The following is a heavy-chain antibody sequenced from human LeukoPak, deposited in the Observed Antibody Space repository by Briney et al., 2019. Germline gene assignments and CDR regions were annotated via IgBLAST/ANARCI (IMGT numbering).Heavy chain of an antibody. CDR1: GFTFSNYA. J-gene: IGHJ4*02. CDR2: LSGSGGST. V-gene: IGHV3-23*01. Sequence: GGSLRLSCAASGFTFSNYAMSWVRQAPGKGLEWVSSLSGSGGSTYHADSVKGRFTISRDNSKNTLYLQMNSLRAEDTAVYYCAKDRIAAAGTVVAGFDYWGQGTLVTVSS. D-gene: IGHD6-13*01. CDR3: AKDRIAAAGTVVAGFDY.